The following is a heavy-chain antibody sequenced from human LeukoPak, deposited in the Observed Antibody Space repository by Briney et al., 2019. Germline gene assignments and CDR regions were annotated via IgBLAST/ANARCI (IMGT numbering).Heavy chain of an antibody. CDR3: ARRLTESGSYYLDY. V-gene: IGHV5-51*01. D-gene: IGHD1-26*01. J-gene: IGHJ4*02. CDR2: IYPGDSDT. Sequence: GESLKISCKGSGYGFTSYWIGWVRQMPGKGLEWMGIIYPGDSDTRYSPSFQGQVTISADKSISTAYQQWGSLKASDTAMYYCARRLTESGSYYLDYWGQGTLVTVSS. CDR1: GYGFTSYW.